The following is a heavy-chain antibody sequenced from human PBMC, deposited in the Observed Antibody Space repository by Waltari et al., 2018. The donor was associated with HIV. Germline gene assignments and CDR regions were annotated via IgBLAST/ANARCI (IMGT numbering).Heavy chain of an antibody. Sequence: EVQLMQSGAEVIKPGESLKISCKGSGYSFTSYWIGWVRQMPGKGLECMGIIYPGDSDTRYSPSFQGQVTISADKSITTAYLQWSSLKASDTAMYYCARRTRYGSYGMDVWSQGTTVTVSS. CDR1: GYSFTSYW. J-gene: IGHJ6*02. D-gene: IGHD3-10*01. CDR2: IYPGDSDT. V-gene: IGHV5-51*03. CDR3: ARRTRYGSYGMDV.